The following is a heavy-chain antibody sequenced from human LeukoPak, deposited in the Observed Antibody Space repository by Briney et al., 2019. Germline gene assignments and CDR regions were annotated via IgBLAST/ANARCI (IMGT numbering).Heavy chain of an antibody. Sequence: GGSLRLSCAASGLSFRGYGMHWVRQAPGKGLEYVSAISADGGTTYYADSVKDRFIISRDNSKNTLYLQMGSLRNKDMAVYYCARGRGGPPFDYWGQGALVTVSS. CDR1: GLSFRGYG. CDR3: ARGRGGPPFDY. CDR2: ISADGGTT. J-gene: IGHJ4*02. V-gene: IGHV3-64*02.